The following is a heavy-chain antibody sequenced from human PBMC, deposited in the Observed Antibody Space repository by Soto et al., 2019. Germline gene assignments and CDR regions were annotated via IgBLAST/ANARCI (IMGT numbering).Heavy chain of an antibody. CDR2: IYHSGST. D-gene: IGHD2-2*01. CDR3: ARGGLGCSSTSCYAGYYYYGMDV. J-gene: IGHJ6*02. V-gene: IGHV4-4*02. CDR1: GGSISSSNW. Sequence: PSETLSLTCAVSGGSISSSNWWSWVRQPPGKGLEWIGEIYHSGSTNYNPSLKSRVTISVDKSKNQFSLKLSSVTAADTAVYYCARGGLGCSSTSCYAGYYYYGMDVWGQGTTVTVSS.